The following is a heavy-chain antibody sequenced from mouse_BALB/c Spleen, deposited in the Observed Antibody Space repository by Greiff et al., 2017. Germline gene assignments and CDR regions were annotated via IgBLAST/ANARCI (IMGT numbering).Heavy chain of an antibody. CDR2: ISYSGST. J-gene: IGHJ4*01. CDR3: ARHDYYGSSSYAMDY. D-gene: IGHD1-1*01. CDR1: GYSITSDYA. Sequence: EVHLVESGPGLVKPSQSLSLTCTVTGYSITSDYAWNWIRQFPGNKLEWMGYISYSGSTSYNPSLKSRISITRDTSKNQFFLQLNSVTTEDTATYYCARHDYYGSSSYAMDYWGQGTSVTVSS. V-gene: IGHV3-2*02.